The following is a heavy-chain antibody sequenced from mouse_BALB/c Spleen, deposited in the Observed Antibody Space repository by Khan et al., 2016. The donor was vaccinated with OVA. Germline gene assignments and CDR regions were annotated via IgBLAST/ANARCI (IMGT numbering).Heavy chain of an antibody. CDR1: GYTFTEYI. CDR3: ARHRRYGNLFDY. J-gene: IGHJ2*01. CDR2: FYPGTGSI. V-gene: IGHV1-62-2*01. D-gene: IGHD2-1*01. Sequence: QVQLKESGAELVKPGASVKLSCKASGYTFTEYIIHWVKQRSGQGLEWIGWFYPGTGSIKNNENFKDKATLTADKSSSTVYMELSRLTSEDSAVYFCARHRRYGNLFDYWGQGTTLTVSS.